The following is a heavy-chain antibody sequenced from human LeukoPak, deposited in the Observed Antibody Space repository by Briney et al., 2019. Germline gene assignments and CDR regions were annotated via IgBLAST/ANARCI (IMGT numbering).Heavy chain of an antibody. D-gene: IGHD2-15*01. CDR1: AFTLSTHW. Sequence: PGRSLRLSCAASAFTLSTHWMTWARQAPGRGLEWVAAIKPDGSEKIYVDSVKGRFTISRQNAKKSLFLQMNSLRAEDTTVYYGARHRSGGSQDDAFDIWGQGTLVTVSS. CDR3: ARHRSGGSQDDAFDI. V-gene: IGHV3-7*01. CDR2: IKPDGSEK. J-gene: IGHJ3*02.